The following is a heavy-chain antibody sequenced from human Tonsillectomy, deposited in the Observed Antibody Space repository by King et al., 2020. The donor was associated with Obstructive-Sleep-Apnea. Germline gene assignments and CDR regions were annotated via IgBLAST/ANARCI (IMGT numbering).Heavy chain of an antibody. Sequence: VQLVESGGGLVQPGGCLRLSCAASGFTFSCYAMCWVLQAPGKGLEWVSASSGRCCSTYYADSVKGRFTIARAKSKNTLYMQMNRLSAEDTAVYYCAKGDSSGYSEYFQHWGQGTLVTVSS. CDR2: SSGRCCST. CDR3: AKGDSSGYSEYFQH. CDR1: GFTFSCYA. V-gene: IGHV3-23*04. D-gene: IGHD3-22*01. J-gene: IGHJ1*01.